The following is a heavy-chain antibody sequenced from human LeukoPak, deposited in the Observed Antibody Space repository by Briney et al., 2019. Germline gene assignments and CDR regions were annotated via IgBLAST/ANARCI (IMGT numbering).Heavy chain of an antibody. J-gene: IGHJ4*02. CDR2: INHSGST. CDR1: GGFFSGFY. V-gene: IGHV4-34*01. Sequence: SETLSLTCAVYGGFFSGFYWRWIRQPPGKGLEWIGEINHSGSTNYNPSLKSRVTISVDTSKNQFSLKLSSVTAADTAVYYCARHSSYRYCSSTSCYKGYFDYWGQGTLVTVSS. D-gene: IGHD2-2*01. CDR3: ARHSSYRYCSSTSCYKGYFDY.